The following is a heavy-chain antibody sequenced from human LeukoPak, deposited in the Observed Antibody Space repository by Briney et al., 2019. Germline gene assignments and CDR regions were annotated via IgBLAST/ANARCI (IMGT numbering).Heavy chain of an antibody. CDR3: ARDWAQDAFDI. CDR1: GGSISSSNW. D-gene: IGHD7-27*01. J-gene: IGHJ3*02. V-gene: IGHV4-4*02. CDR2: IYHSGST. Sequence: SETLSLTCAVSGGSISSSNWWSWVRQPPGKGLEWIGEIYHSGSTNYNPSLKSRVTISVDKSMNQFSLKLSSVTAADTAVYYCARDWAQDAFDIWGQGTMVTVSS.